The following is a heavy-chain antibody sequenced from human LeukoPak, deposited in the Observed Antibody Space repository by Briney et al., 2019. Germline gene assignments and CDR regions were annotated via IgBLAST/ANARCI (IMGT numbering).Heavy chain of an antibody. CDR1: GGSFSGYT. D-gene: IGHD6-13*01. J-gene: IGHJ4*02. V-gene: IGHV4-34*01. CDR2: INHSGST. Sequence: SETLSLTRAVYGGSFSGYTWSWIRHPPGKGLEWIGEINHSGSTNYNPSLKSRVTISVDTSKSQFSLKLSSVTAADTAVYYCARVAGYSSSWYLDYWGQGTLVTVSS. CDR3: ARVAGYSSSWYLDY.